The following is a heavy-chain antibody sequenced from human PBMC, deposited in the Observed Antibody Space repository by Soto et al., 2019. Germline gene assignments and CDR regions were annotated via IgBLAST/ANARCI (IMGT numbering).Heavy chain of an antibody. Sequence: QVQMVESGGGVVQPGRSLRLSCAASGFTFSNFGMHWVHQAPGKGLEWVAVIWYDGGNKYYADSVKGRFTISRDNSKNTLYLQMNSLRAEDTAVYYCARAGAAARPFDFWGQGTLVTVSS. V-gene: IGHV3-33*01. D-gene: IGHD7-27*01. J-gene: IGHJ4*02. CDR2: IWYDGGNK. CDR1: GFTFSNFG. CDR3: ARAGAAARPFDF.